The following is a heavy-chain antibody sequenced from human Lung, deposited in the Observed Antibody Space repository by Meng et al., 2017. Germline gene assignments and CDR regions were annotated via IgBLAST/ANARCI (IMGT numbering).Heavy chain of an antibody. CDR1: GGSFSGYY. D-gene: IGHD6-19*01. J-gene: IGHJ4*02. Sequence: QLHFQRWGPGLWKPSETLSLTGAVYGGSFSGYYWSWIRQPPGKGLEWIGEISDSGSTNYNPSLKSRVTISVDTSKNQFALRVTSVTAADRAVYYCVRRTYSSGWYFDYWGQGTLVTVSS. V-gene: IGHV4-34*02. CDR3: VRRTYSSGWYFDY. CDR2: ISDSGST.